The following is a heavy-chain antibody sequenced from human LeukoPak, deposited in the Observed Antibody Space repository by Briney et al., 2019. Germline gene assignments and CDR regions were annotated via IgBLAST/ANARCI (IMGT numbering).Heavy chain of an antibody. J-gene: IGHJ6*04. CDR3: ARDLSVSWYSRHVDV. D-gene: IGHD6-13*01. Sequence: SETLSLTCTVSGGSISSSSYYWGWIRQPPGKGLEWIGSIYYSGSTYYNPSLKSRVTISVDTSKNQFSLKLSSVTAADTAVYYCARDLSVSWYSRHVDVWGKGTTVTVSS. CDR2: IYYSGST. V-gene: IGHV4-39*07. CDR1: GGSISSSSYY.